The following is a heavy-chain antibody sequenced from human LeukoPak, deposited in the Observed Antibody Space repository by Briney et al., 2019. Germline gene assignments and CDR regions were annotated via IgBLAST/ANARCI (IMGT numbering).Heavy chain of an antibody. J-gene: IGHJ4*02. D-gene: IGHD3-10*01. CDR3: AKRHLWFGELLYPFDY. Sequence: GGSLRLSCAASGFSFGSYAMNWIRQAPGKGREWVSGISGSGSSTYYADSVKGRFAIFRDNSKNTLYLQMNSLRAEDTAVYYCAKRHLWFGELLYPFDYWGQGTLVTVSS. CDR1: GFSFGSYA. CDR2: ISGSGSST. V-gene: IGHV3-23*01.